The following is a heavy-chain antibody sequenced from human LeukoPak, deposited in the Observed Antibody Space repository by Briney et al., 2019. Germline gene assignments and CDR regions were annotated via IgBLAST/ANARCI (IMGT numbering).Heavy chain of an antibody. CDR1: EGTFSSYA. V-gene: IGHV1-69*01. CDR3: ATIWFGELPPDYYFDY. J-gene: IGHJ4*02. CDR2: IIPIFGTA. D-gene: IGHD3-10*01. Sequence: SVKVSCKASEGTFSSYAISWVRQAPGQGLEWMGGIIPIFGTANYAQKFQGRVTITADESTSTAYMELSSLRSEDTAVYYCATIWFGELPPDYYFDYWGQGTLVTVSS.